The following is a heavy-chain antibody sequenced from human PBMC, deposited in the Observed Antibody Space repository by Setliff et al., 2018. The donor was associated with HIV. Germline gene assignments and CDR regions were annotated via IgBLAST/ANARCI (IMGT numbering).Heavy chain of an antibody. CDR1: GFRFGDYA. CDR3: TTSYGSGTYYRMGAFDI. J-gene: IGHJ3*02. V-gene: IGHV3-49*05. D-gene: IGHD3-10*01. Sequence: NPGGSLRLSCTASGFRFGDYAMSWFRQAPGKGPEWVGFIRSKAYGGTKEYAVSVKGRFTISRDDSKSIAYLQMNSLKTEDTAVYYCTTSYGSGTYYRMGAFDIWGQGTMVTVSS. CDR2: IRSKAYGGTK.